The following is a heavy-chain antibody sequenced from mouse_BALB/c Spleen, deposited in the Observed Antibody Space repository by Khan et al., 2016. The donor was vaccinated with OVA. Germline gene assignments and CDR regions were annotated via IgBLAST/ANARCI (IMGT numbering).Heavy chain of an antibody. CDR1: GYTFTDYY. Sequence: QVQLQQSGAELARPGASVKLSCKASGYTFTDYYINWVKQRTGQGLEWIGEIYPGSGNPYYNEKFKDQATLTADKSSTTAYMQLSSLTSEDSAVYFCARRNYFGYTFAYWGQGTLVTVSA. D-gene: IGHD1-2*01. CDR3: ARRNYFGYTFAY. V-gene: IGHV1-77*01. CDR2: IYPGSGNP. J-gene: IGHJ3*01.